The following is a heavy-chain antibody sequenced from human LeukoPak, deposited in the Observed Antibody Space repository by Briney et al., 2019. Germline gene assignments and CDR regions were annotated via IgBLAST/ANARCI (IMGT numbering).Heavy chain of an antibody. CDR2: INPRGGSI. CDR1: GYLFTSYY. D-gene: IGHD3-22*01. V-gene: IGHV1-46*01. Sequence: ASVKVSCKASGYLFTSYYMHWVRQAPGQGLEWMGIINPRGGSISYAQKFQGRVTMTRDTSTSTVYMELSSLRSEDTAVYYCARDPPYDTSGYYFDYWGQGTLVTVSS. J-gene: IGHJ4*02. CDR3: ARDPPYDTSGYYFDY.